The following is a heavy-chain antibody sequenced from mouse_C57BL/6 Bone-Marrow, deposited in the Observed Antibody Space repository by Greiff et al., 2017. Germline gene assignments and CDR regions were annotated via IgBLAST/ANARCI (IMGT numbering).Heavy chain of an antibody. CDR2: ISSGGSYT. D-gene: IGHD2-2*01. J-gene: IGHJ3*01. V-gene: IGHV5-6*02. CDR1: GFTFSSYG. CDR3: ARQGGVTTFAY. Sequence: DVRLVEAGGDLVKPGGSLKLSCAASGFTFSSYGMSWVRQTPDKRLGWVATISSGGSYTYYPDSVKGRFTISSDNAKNTLYLQMSSLKSEDTAMYYCARQGGVTTFAYWGQGTLVTVSA.